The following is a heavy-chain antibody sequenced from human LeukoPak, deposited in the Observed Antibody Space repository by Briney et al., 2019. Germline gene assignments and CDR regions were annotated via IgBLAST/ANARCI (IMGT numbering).Heavy chain of an antibody. CDR1: GGSISSYY. V-gene: IGHV4-59*01. D-gene: IGHD4-17*01. Sequence: PSETLSLTCTVSGGSISSYYWSWIRLPPGKGLEWIGYIYYSGSTNYNPSLKSRVTISVDTSKNQFSLKLSSVTAADTAVYYCASGPTTVTTWLYWGQGTLVTVSS. CDR2: IYYSGST. CDR3: ASGPTTVTTWLY. J-gene: IGHJ4*02.